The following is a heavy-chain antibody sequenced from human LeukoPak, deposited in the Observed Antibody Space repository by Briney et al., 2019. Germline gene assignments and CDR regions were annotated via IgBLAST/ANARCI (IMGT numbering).Heavy chain of an antibody. D-gene: IGHD6-6*01. CDR2: IKQDGSEK. V-gene: IGHV3-7*01. CDR3: ARGDYSSSSYAGLVYYYMDV. J-gene: IGHJ6*03. CDR1: GFTFSNYW. Sequence: HPGGSLRLSCAASGFTFSNYWMSWVRQAPGRGLEWVANIKQDGSEKYYVDSVKGRFTISRDNAKNSLYLQMNSLRAEDTAVYYCARGDYSSSSYAGLVYYYMDVWGKGTTVTVSS.